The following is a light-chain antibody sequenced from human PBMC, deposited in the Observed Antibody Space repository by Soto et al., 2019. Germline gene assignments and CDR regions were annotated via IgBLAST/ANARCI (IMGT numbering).Light chain of an antibody. Sequence: DILMTHSPSSLSSSVVDRVTIACRASQSISNYLNWYQQKPGKAPNLLIYAASTLQSGVPSRFSGGGSGTDFTLTISSLQPEDFATYYCQQSYNIPRTFGQGTRLEIK. J-gene: IGKJ5*01. CDR1: QSISNY. V-gene: IGKV1-39*01. CDR3: QQSYNIPRT. CDR2: AAS.